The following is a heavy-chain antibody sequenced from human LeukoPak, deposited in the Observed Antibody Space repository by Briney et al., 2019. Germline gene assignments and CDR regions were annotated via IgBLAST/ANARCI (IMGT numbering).Heavy chain of an antibody. J-gene: IGHJ1*01. CDR2: IYSGGTT. D-gene: IGHD5-24*01. CDR1: GFTVSGNY. CDR3: AGSTNGYNLLHH. V-gene: IGHV3-53*01. Sequence: GGSLRLSCAASGFTVSGNYMSWVRRAPGKGLEWVSVIYSGGTTFYSDSVKGRFTISRDNSMNTLSLQMNSLRAEDTAVYYCAGSTNGYNLLHHWGQGTLVTVSS.